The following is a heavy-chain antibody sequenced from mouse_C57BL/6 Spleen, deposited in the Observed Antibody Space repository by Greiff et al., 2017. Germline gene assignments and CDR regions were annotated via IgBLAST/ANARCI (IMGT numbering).Heavy chain of an antibody. CDR3: ATTVVAKGFAY. CDR2: IDPSDSET. J-gene: IGHJ3*01. Sequence: QVQLQQPGAELVRPGSSVKLSCKASGYTFTSYWMHWVKQRPIQGLEWIGNIDPSDSETHYNQKFKDKATLTVDKSSSTAYMQLSSLTSEDSAVYYCATTVVAKGFAYWGQGPLVTVSA. D-gene: IGHD1-1*01. CDR1: GYTFTSYW. V-gene: IGHV1-52*01.